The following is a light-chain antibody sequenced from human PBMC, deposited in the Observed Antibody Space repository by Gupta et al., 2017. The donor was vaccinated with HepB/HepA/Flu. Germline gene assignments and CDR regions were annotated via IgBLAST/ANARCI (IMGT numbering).Light chain of an antibody. CDR3: MQALQSPRT. CDR2: SGS. V-gene: IGKV2-28*01. Sequence: EIVMTQFPLSLSVTPGEAASISCRSSQSLLKSNGYNYLDWYLQKPGQSPQLLIYSGSDRASGVPDRVGGSGSGTEFTLKISRVEAEDVGIYYCMQALQSPRTFGQGTKVEIK. CDR1: QSLLKSNGYNY. J-gene: IGKJ1*01.